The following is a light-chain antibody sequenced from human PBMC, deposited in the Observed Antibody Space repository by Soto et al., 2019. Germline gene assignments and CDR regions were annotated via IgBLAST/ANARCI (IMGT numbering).Light chain of an antibody. J-gene: IGLJ1*01. CDR1: SSDVGGYNY. CDR3: CSYAGSYTFV. Sequence: ALAQPRSVSGSPGQSVTISCTGTSSDVGGYNYVSWYQQHPGKAPKLMIYDVSKRPSGVPDRFSGSKSGNTASLTISGLQAEDEADYYCCSYAGSYTFVFGTGTKVTVL. CDR2: DVS. V-gene: IGLV2-11*01.